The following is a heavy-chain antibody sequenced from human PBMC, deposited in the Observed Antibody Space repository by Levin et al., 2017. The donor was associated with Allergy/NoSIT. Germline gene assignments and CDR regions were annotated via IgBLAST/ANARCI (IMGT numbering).Heavy chain of an antibody. CDR3: GRATAQYFYDSSGYQYYYGMDG. CDR1: GYTFTSYD. CDR2: MNPNSCNT. V-gene: IGHV1-8*01. J-gene: IGHJ6*02. Sequence: ASVKVSCKASGYTFTSYDINWVRQATGQGLEWMGWMNPNSCNTGYAQKFQGRVTMTRNTSISTAYMELSSLRSEDTDVYYCGRATAQYFYDSSGYQYYYGMDGWGQGTKVTVSS. D-gene: IGHD3-22*01.